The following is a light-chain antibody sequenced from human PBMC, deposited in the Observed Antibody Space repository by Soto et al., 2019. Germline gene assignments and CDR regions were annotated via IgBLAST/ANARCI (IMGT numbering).Light chain of an antibody. V-gene: IGKV1-5*01. CDR2: DAS. J-gene: IGKJ5*01. CDR1: QSISSY. Sequence: DIKMTQSASSLSASVGDRVTITCRASQSISSYLNWYQQKPGKAPKLLIYDASSLESGVPSRFSGSGSGTEFTLTISSLQPDDCATYYCQQYNSYPITFCQGTRLEIK. CDR3: QQYNSYPIT.